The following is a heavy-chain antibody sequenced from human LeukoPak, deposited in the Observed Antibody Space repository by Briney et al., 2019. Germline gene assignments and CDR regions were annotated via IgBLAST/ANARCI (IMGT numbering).Heavy chain of an antibody. D-gene: IGHD4-17*01. J-gene: IGHJ3*02. CDR1: GGAFKGYA. Sequence: SVKVSCKASGGAFKGYAIKWVRQAPGQGLEWMGGSNPIFGTTNFAPKFQGRVTIAADESTSTAYMELTSLKSEDTAVYYCARGTTVTTAVLVPNDAFDIWGQGTMVTVSS. CDR2: SNPIFGTT. CDR3: ARGTTVTTAVLVPNDAFDI. V-gene: IGHV1-69*13.